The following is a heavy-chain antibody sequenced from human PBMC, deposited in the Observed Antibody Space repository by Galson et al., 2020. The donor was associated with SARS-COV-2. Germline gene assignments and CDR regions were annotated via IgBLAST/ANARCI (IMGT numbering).Heavy chain of an antibody. CDR3: AKDGRYYDILTGYXXXXGXXYXXXMDV. V-gene: IGHV3-30*18. CDR2: ISYDGSNK. Sequence: GGSLRLSCAASGFTFSSYGMHWVRQAPGKGLEWVAVISYDGSNKYYADSVKGRFTISRDNSKNTLYLQMNSLRAEDTAVYYCAKDGRYYDILTGYXXXXGXXYXXXMDVWGQGTTVTVSS. D-gene: IGHD3-9*01. CDR1: GFTFSSYG. J-gene: IGHJ6*02.